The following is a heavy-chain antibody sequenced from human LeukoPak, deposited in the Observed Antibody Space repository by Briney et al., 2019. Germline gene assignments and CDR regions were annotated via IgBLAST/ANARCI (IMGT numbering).Heavy chain of an antibody. Sequence: ASVKVSCKASGYTFTSCGVSWVRQAPGQGLEWMGWISASNGNTNFAQKLQGRVTLTTDTSTSTAYMELRSLTPDDTAVYYCARYPLSYSSNWHYYFDYWGQGTLLTVSS. D-gene: IGHD6-13*01. CDR2: ISASNGNT. CDR3: ARYPLSYSSNWHYYFDY. J-gene: IGHJ4*02. CDR1: GYTFTSCG. V-gene: IGHV1-18*01.